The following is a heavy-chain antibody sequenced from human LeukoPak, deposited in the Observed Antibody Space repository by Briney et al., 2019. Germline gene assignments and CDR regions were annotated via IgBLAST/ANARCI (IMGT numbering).Heavy chain of an antibody. CDR1: GGTFSSYA. J-gene: IGHJ6*02. CDR3: ATRGYSYGCENYYYYGMDV. CDR2: IIPILGIA. Sequence: GASVKVSCKASGGTFSSYAISWVRQAPGQGLEWMGRIIPILGIANYAQKFQGRVTITAGKSTSTAYMELSSLRSEDTAVYYCATRGYSYGCENYYYYGMDVWGQGTTVTVSS. V-gene: IGHV1-69*04. D-gene: IGHD5-18*01.